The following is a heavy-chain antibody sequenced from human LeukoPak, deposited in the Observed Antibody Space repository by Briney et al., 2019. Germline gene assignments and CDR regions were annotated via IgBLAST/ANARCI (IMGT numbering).Heavy chain of an antibody. CDR1: GGSFSGYY. Sequence: SETLSLTCAVYGGSFSGYYWSWIRQPSGKGLEWIGEINHSGSTNYNPSLKSRVTISVDTSKNQFSLKLSSVTAADTAVYYCARHSGYYGSGSYRGYFDYWGQGTLVTVSS. V-gene: IGHV4-34*01. CDR2: INHSGST. CDR3: ARHSGYYGSGSYRGYFDY. D-gene: IGHD3-10*01. J-gene: IGHJ4*02.